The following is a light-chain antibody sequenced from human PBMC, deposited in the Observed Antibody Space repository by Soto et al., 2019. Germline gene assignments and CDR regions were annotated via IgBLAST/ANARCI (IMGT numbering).Light chain of an antibody. J-gene: IGLJ2*01. Sequence: QPVLTQSPSASASLGASVKLTCTLSSGHSNNAIAWHQQQPERGPRFLMQVNSAGSHNKGDGIPDRCSGSRSGAERYLTVSSLQSEDEADYYCQTWGTCIHVVFGGGTKVTVL. CDR2: VNSAGSH. V-gene: IGLV4-69*01. CDR1: SGHSNNA. CDR3: QTWGTCIHVV.